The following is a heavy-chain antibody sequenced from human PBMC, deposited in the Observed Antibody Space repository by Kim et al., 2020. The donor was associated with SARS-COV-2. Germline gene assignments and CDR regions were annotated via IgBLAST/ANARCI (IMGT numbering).Heavy chain of an antibody. CDR2: INHSGST. D-gene: IGHD2-15*01. CDR1: GGSFSGYY. V-gene: IGHV4-34*01. Sequence: SETLSLTCAVYGGSFSGYYWSWIRQPPGKGLEWIGEINHSGSTNYNPSLKSRVTISVDTSKNQFSLKLSSVTAAGTAVYYCARGKQDIVVVVAVYYYYYYMDVWGKGTTVTVSS. CDR3: ARGKQDIVVVVAVYYYYYYMDV. J-gene: IGHJ6*03.